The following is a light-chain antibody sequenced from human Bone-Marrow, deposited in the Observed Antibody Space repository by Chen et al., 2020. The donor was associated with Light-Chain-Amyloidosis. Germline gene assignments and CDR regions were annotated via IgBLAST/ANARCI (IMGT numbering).Light chain of an antibody. J-gene: IGLJ3*02. Sequence: NFMLTQPHSVSESPGKTVIISCTRSSGSIATNYVQWYQQRPGSSPTTVIYEDDQRPSGVPDRFSGSIDRSSNSASLTSSGLKSEDEANYYCQSYQGSSQGVFGGGTKLTVL. V-gene: IGLV6-57*01. CDR1: SGSIATNY. CDR3: QSYQGSSQGV. CDR2: EDD.